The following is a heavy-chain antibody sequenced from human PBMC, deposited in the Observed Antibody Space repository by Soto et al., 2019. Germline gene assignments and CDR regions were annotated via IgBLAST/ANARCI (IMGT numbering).Heavy chain of an antibody. J-gene: IGHJ4*02. Sequence: VEMVQSGAEVKKPGASVRVSCKASGYTFTDYFIHWVRQAPGQGLEWMGWINPNSGGTNYAQKFQGRLTMTRYTSITTVYLDLSRLRSDYTATYHRARDTKIPANAIHDGRWGQGTLVTVSS. CDR3: ARDTKIPANAIHDGR. CDR1: GYTFTDYF. D-gene: IGHD2-2*01. V-gene: IGHV1-2*02. CDR2: INPNSGGT.